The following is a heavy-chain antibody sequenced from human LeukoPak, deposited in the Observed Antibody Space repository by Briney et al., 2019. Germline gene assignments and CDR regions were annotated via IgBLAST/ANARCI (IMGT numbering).Heavy chain of an antibody. V-gene: IGHV3-30*18. Sequence: TGGSLRLSCAASGFTFSSYGMHWVRQAPGKGLEWVAVISYDGSNKYYADSVKGRFTISRDNSKNTLYLQMNSLRAEDTAVYYCAKVGATYNFDYWGQGTLVTVSS. CDR2: ISYDGSNK. D-gene: IGHD1-26*01. CDR1: GFTFSSYG. J-gene: IGHJ4*02. CDR3: AKVGATYNFDY.